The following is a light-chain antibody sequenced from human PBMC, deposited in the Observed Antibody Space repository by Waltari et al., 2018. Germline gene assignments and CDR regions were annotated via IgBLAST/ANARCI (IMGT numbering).Light chain of an antibody. CDR2: DTA. CDR1: QNIGGAY. CDR3: QQYANSPLT. J-gene: IGKJ4*01. V-gene: IGKV3D-20*01. Sequence: EIVLTQSPATLSLSPGERATLSCGASQNIGGAYLAWYQQKPGLAPRLLIYDTAIRAAGVPDRFSGSGSGTDFTLTISRLDPEDLALYFCQQYANSPLTLGGGTKVEF.